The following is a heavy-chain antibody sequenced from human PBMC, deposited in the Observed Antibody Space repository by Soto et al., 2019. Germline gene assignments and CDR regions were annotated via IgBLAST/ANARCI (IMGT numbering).Heavy chain of an antibody. CDR3: ARESSSNYCSGGSCYPVYWFDP. V-gene: IGHV1-3*01. D-gene: IGHD2-15*01. CDR1: GYTFTSYA. Sequence: ASVKVSCKASGYTFTSYAMHWVRKAPGQRLEWLGWINAGNGNTKYSQKFQGRVTITRDTSASTAYMELSSLRSEDTAVYYCARESSSNYCSGGSCYPVYWFDPWGQGTLVTVSS. J-gene: IGHJ5*02. CDR2: INAGNGNT.